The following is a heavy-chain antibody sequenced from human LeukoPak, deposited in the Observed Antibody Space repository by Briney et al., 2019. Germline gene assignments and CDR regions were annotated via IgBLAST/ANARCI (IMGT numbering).Heavy chain of an antibody. J-gene: IGHJ1*01. CDR1: AGTFSSYA. CDR3: ARDSSEFRSLIPH. Sequence: SVKVSCKASAGTFSSYAISWVRQAPGQGLEWMGGIIPIFGTAKYAQKFQGRVTITADESTSTAYMGLSSLRSEDTAVYYCARDSSEFRSLIPHWGQGTLVTVSS. D-gene: IGHD2-21*01. V-gene: IGHV1-69*13. CDR2: IIPIFGTA.